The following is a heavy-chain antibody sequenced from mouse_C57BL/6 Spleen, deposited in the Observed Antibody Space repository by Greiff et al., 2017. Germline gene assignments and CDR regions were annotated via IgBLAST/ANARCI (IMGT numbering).Heavy chain of an antibody. CDR3: AREGYGSSYYFDY. D-gene: IGHD1-1*01. J-gene: IGHJ2*01. CDR2: ISSGSSTI. V-gene: IGHV5-17*01. CDR1: GFTFSDYG. Sequence: EVQRVESGGGLVKPGGSLKLSCAASGFTFSDYGMHWVRQAPEKGLEWVAYISSGSSTIYYADTVKGRFTIARDNAKNTLFLQMTSLRSEDTAMYYCAREGYGSSYYFDYWGQGTTLTVSS.